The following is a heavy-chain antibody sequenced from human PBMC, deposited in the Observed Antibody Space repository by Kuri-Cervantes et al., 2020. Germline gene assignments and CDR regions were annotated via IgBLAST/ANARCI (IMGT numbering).Heavy chain of an antibody. J-gene: IGHJ4*02. CDR3: ATGDGYNYDVSWSFDY. Sequence: GESLKISCAASGFTFSSYGMHWVRQSPGKGLEWVAIVSGDGSLQFYADSVRGRFTISRDNSKNTVSLQLDSLRAEDTAVYYCATGDGYNYDVSWSFDYWGQGTLVTVSS. D-gene: IGHD5-24*01. V-gene: IGHV3-30*19. CDR1: GFTFSSYG. CDR2: VSGDGSLQ.